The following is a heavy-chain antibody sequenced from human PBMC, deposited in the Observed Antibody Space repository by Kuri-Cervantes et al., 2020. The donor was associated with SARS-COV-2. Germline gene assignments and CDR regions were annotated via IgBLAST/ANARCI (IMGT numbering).Heavy chain of an antibody. CDR1: GYSISSDYY. D-gene: IGHD3-3*01. CDR3: ARSGDSRHTIFGVVITMGVDY. V-gene: IGHV4-38-2*02. Sequence: SETLSLTCTASGYSISSDYYWGWIRQPPGKGLEWIGSSYHSGSTYYNPSLKSRVTISVDTSKNQFYLKLSSVTAADTAVYYCARSGDSRHTIFGVVITMGVDYWGQGTLVTVSS. J-gene: IGHJ4*02. CDR2: SYHSGST.